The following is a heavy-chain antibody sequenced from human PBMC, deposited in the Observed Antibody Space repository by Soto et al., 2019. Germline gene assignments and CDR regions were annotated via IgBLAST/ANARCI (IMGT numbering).Heavy chain of an antibody. CDR3: ARWVGATSFDS. CDR2: IYYSGST. CDR1: GGSISSGGYY. Sequence: QVQLQESGPGLVKPSQTLSLTCTVSGGSISSGGYYWSWIRQHPGKGLEWIGYIYYSGSTYYNPSLKSRVTXSXXTSKNRFSLKLSSVTAADTAVYYCARWVGATSFDSWGQGTLVTVSS. J-gene: IGHJ4*02. V-gene: IGHV4-31*03. D-gene: IGHD1-26*01.